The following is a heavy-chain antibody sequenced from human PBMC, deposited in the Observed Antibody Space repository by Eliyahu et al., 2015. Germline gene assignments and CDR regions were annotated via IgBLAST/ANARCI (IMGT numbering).Heavy chain of an antibody. CDR2: IWHDGSNK. D-gene: IGHD3-22*01. Sequence: QVQLVESGGGVVQPGRSLRLSCAASGFPFSSXGMHWVRQAPGKGLEWVALIWHDGSNKYYVDSVKGRFTISRDNSKNTLYLQMNSLRAEDTAVFYCARGGYYDSSGYHDTFSIWGQGTKVTVSS. J-gene: IGHJ3*02. V-gene: IGHV3-33*01. CDR1: GFPFSSXG. CDR3: ARGGYYDSSGYHDTFSI.